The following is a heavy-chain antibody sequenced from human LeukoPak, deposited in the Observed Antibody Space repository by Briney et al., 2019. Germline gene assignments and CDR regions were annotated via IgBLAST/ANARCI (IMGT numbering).Heavy chain of an antibody. J-gene: IGHJ5*02. D-gene: IGHD2-2*01. V-gene: IGHV3-23*01. CDR1: GISVGDSS. Sequence: GGSLRLSCKVSGISVGDSSMTWVRQAPGKGLEWVSAISGSGGSTYYADSVKGRFTISRDNSKNTLYLQMNSLRAEDTAVYYCARGERKSQLLWWFDPWAQEPLVPVSS. CDR3: ARGERKSQLLWWFDP. CDR2: ISGSGGST.